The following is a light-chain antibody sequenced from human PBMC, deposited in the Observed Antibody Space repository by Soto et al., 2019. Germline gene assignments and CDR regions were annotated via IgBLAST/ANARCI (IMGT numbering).Light chain of an antibody. J-gene: IGKJ1*01. Sequence: ENVLTQSPGSLSLSPLERANVYCRASQSITGSYLAWYQRTPGQAPRLLIYGASSRATGVPARFSGSGSGTDFTLTISSLEPEAFAVYYCQQLTDWPPQWSLGQGIEVVI. V-gene: IGKV3D-20*02. CDR1: QSITGSY. CDR3: QQLTDWPPQWS. CDR2: GAS.